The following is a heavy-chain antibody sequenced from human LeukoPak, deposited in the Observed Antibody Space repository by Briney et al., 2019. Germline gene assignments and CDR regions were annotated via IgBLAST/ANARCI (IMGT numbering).Heavy chain of an antibody. Sequence: GGPLDLSCPASGFTFSDYWMTWVRQAPGKGPEWVPKIKQDGSQRYYVDSVRGLFTISRDNAKNSLFLQMNGLRAEDAAVYYCARRGGSSSRRSPIDYWGQGTLVTVSS. D-gene: IGHD6-6*01. J-gene: IGHJ4*02. CDR1: GFTFSDYW. CDR2: IKQDGSQR. V-gene: IGHV3-7*01. CDR3: ARRGGSSSRRSPIDY.